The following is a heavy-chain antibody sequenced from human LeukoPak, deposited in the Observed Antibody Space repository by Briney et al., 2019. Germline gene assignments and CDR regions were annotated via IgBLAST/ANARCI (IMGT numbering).Heavy chain of an antibody. J-gene: IGHJ4*02. CDR1: GYTFSGYS. CDR2: INPNYGAT. D-gene: IGHD1-1*01. CDR3: ARYNWNDVVSALDS. V-gene: IGHV1-2*02. Sequence: ASVTVSCTASGYTFSGYSIHWVRQAPGQGLELMGWINPNYGATNFAQKFQGGVTMTRDTSITTTYMELNSLTSDDTAIYYCARYNWNDVVSALDSWGQGTLVTVSS.